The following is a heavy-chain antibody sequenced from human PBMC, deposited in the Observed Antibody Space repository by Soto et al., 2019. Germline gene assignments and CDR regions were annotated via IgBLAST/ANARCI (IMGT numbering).Heavy chain of an antibody. CDR1: VGSFSGYY. CDR3: ARVERRVVVTAIQYFQH. Sequence: SSTLSLTCSVYVGSFSGYYWSWIRQPPGKGLEWIGEINHSGSTNYNPSLKSRVTISVDTSKNQFSLRLSSVTAADTAVYYCARVERRVVVTAIQYFQHWGQGTLVTVSS. J-gene: IGHJ1*01. V-gene: IGHV4-34*01. CDR2: INHSGST. D-gene: IGHD2-21*02.